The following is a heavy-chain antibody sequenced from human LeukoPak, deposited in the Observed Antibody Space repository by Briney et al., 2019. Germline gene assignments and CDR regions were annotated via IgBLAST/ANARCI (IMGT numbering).Heavy chain of an antibody. J-gene: IGHJ2*01. V-gene: IGHV1-69*04. CDR3: ARDPFECSGGSCSSNWYFDL. CDR2: IIPILGIA. D-gene: IGHD2-15*01. CDR1: GGTFSSYA. Sequence: SVKVSCKASGGTFSSYAISWVRQAPGQGLEWMGRIIPILGIANYAQKFQGRVMITADKSTSTAYMELSSLRSEDTAVYYCARDPFECSGGSCSSNWYFDLWGRGTLVTVSS.